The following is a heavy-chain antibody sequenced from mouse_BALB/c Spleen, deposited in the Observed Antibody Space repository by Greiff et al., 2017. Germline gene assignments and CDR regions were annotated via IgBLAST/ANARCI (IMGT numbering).Heavy chain of an antibody. CDR2: IDPANGNT. CDR1: GFNIKDTY. Sequence: EVQGVESGAELVKPGASVKLSCTASGFNIKDTYMHWVKQRPEQGLEWIGRIDPANGNTKYDPKFQGKATITADTSSNTAYLQLSSLTSEDTAVYYCAPYDYDGFAYWGQGTLVTVSA. CDR3: APYDYDGFAY. J-gene: IGHJ3*01. D-gene: IGHD2-4*01. V-gene: IGHV14-3*02.